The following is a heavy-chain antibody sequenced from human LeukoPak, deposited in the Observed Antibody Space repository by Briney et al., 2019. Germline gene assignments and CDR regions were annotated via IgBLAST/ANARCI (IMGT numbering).Heavy chain of an antibody. J-gene: IGHJ4*02. V-gene: IGHV3-9*01. CDR2: ISWNSGSI. CDR3: AKDMDKFGYDSSGYYPH. Sequence: GGSLRLSCAASGFTFDDYAMHWVRQAPGKGLEWVSGISWNSGSIGYADSVKGRFTISRDNAKNSLYLQVNSLRAEDTALYYCAKDMDKFGYDSSGYYPHWGQGTLVTVSS. CDR1: GFTFDDYA. D-gene: IGHD3-22*01.